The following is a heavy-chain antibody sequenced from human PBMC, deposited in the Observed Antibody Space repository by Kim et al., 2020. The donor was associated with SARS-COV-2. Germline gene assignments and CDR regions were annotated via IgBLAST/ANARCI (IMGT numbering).Heavy chain of an antibody. D-gene: IGHD3-22*01. J-gene: IGHJ3*02. CDR3: ARDRSYYDSSGYPIFDAFDN. Sequence: SETLSLTCTVSGGSISSYYWSWIRQPPGKGLEWIGYIYYSGSTNYNPSLKSRVTISVDTSKNQFSLKLSSVTAADTAVYYCARDRSYYDSSGYPIFDAFDNW. V-gene: IGHV4-59*01. CDR2: IYYSGST. CDR1: GGSISSYY.